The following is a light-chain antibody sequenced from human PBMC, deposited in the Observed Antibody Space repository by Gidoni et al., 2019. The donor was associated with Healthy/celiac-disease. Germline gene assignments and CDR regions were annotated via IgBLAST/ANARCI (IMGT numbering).Light chain of an antibody. V-gene: IGKV1-39*01. CDR2: ASS. CDR1: QSISSY. Sequence: DIQMTQSPSALSASVGDRVTITCRASQSISSYLNWYQQKPGKAPKLLIYASSSLQSGVPSRFTGSGSGTDFTLTISILLPEDFATYYCQQSYSTPEYSFXQXTKLEIK. CDR3: QQSYSTPEYS. J-gene: IGKJ2*03.